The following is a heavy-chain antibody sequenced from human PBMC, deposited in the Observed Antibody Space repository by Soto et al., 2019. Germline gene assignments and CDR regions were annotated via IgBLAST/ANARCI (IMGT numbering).Heavy chain of an antibody. CDR3: ARRDYDFWSGYYSRGGSYYMDV. V-gene: IGHV1-8*01. CDR1: GYTFTSYA. Sequence: ASVKVSCKASGYTFTSYAINWVRQATGQGLEWMGWMNPNSGNTGYAQKFQGRVTMTRNTSISTAYMELSSLRSEDTAVYYCARRDYDFWSGYYSRGGSYYMDVWGKGTTVTVSS. J-gene: IGHJ6*03. D-gene: IGHD3-3*01. CDR2: MNPNSGNT.